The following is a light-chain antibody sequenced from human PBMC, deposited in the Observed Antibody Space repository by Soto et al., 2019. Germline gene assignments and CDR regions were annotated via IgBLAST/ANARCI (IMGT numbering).Light chain of an antibody. J-gene: IGKJ1*01. CDR1: ENVNGH. CDR3: QQYNNWPS. CDR2: EAS. V-gene: IGKV1-5*03. Sequence: IQMTQSPNTLSASVGDSVAVTCRASENVNGHLAWYQQKPGKAPKLLIYEASILESGVPSRFSGSGFGTEFPLTNSGLLPEDFVTYYCQQYNNWPSFGQGTKVDMK.